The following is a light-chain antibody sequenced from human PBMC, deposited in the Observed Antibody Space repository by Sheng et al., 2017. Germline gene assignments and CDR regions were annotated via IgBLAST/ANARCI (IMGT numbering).Light chain of an antibody. CDR1: QSVSSNY. CDR3: QQRSNWVT. J-gene: IGKJ4*01. CDR2: DAS. Sequence: EIVLTQSPGTLSLSPGERATLSCRASQSVSSNYLAWYQQSPGQAPRVLMYDASRRVNGIPDRFSGSGSGTDFTLTISSLEPEDFAVYYCQQRSNWVTFGGGTKVEIK. V-gene: IGKV3D-20*02.